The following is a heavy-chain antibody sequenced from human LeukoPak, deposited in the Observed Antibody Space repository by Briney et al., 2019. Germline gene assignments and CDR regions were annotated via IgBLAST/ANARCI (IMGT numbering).Heavy chain of an antibody. V-gene: IGHV3-53*04. J-gene: IGHJ4*02. CDR3: ARSTFTNYYDSSGYYGNDY. Sequence: GGSLRLSCAASGFTFSSYSMNWVRQAPGKGLEWVSVIYSGGSTYYADSVKGRFTISRHNSKNTLYLQMNSLRAEDTAVYYCARSTFTNYYDSSGYYGNDYWGQGTLVTVSS. CDR1: GFTFSSYS. CDR2: IYSGGST. D-gene: IGHD3-22*01.